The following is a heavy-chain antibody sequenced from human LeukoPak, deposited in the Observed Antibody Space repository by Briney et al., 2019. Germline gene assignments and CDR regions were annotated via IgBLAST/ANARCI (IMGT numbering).Heavy chain of an antibody. CDR3: ARDRGGAYDFWSGYYTGYFDY. CDR1: GFTFSSYA. J-gene: IGHJ4*02. D-gene: IGHD3-3*01. V-gene: IGHV3-48*01. Sequence: GGSLRLSCAASGFTFSSYAMSWVRQAPGKGLEWVSYVSSSSSTIYYGDSVKGRFTISRDNAKNSLYLQMNSLRAEDTAVYYCARDRGGAYDFWSGYYTGYFDYWGQGTLVTVSS. CDR2: VSSSSSTI.